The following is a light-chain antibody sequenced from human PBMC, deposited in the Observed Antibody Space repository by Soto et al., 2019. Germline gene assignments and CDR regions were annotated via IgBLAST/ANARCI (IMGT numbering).Light chain of an antibody. Sequence: EIVMTQSPATLSVFPGERAALSCLASQSVSSNLAWYQQKPGQAPRLLIYGASTRATGIPARFSGSGSGTEFTLTISSLQSEDFAVYYCQQYNNWPPWTFGQGTKVDIK. J-gene: IGKJ1*01. CDR2: GAS. CDR1: QSVSSN. CDR3: QQYNNWPPWT. V-gene: IGKV3-15*01.